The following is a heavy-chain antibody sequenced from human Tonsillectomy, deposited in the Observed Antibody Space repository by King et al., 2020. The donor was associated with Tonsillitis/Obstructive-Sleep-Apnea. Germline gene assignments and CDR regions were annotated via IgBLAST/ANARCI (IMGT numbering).Heavy chain of an antibody. CDR1: GYTFTSYD. CDR2: ISVYNGNT. D-gene: IGHD3-22*01. CDR3: ARAPSKEPRWLPDYYYFGMYV. V-gene: IGHV1-18*01. J-gene: IGHJ6*04. Sequence: VQLVESGAEVKKPGASVKVSCKASGYTFTSYDISWVRQAPGQGLEWMGWISVYNGNTNYAQKLQGRVTMTTDTSTSTAYMELRSLRSDDTAVFYCARAPSKEPRWLPDYYYFGMYVWGEGTTVTVPS.